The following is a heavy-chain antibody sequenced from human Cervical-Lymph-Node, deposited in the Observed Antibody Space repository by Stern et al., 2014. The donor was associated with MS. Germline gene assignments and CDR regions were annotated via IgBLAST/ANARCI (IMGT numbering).Heavy chain of an antibody. Sequence: QVQLQQWGAGLLKPSETLSLTCAVYGGSFSGYYWSWIRQPPGKGLEWIGYIYYSGTTNYNASLKGRVAISIDTSKTQFSLRLSSVTAADTAVYYCARATDLWGQGTLVTVSS. CDR1: GGSFSGYY. J-gene: IGHJ5*02. V-gene: IGHV4-34*11. CDR3: ARATDL. CDR2: IYYSGTT.